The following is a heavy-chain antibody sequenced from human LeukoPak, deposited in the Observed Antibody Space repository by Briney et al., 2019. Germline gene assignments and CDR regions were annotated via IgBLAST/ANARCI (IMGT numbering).Heavy chain of an antibody. CDR1: GYTFTNYA. V-gene: IGHV1-3*01. CDR3: ARDSVVTGNDY. CDR2: INAGNGNT. J-gene: IGHJ4*02. Sequence: EASVKVSCKASGYTFTNYAMHWVRQAPGQRLEWMGWINAGNGNTKYSQKFQGRVTITRDTSASTAYMELSSLRSEDTAVYYCARDSVVTGNDYWGQGTLVTVSS. D-gene: IGHD2-21*02.